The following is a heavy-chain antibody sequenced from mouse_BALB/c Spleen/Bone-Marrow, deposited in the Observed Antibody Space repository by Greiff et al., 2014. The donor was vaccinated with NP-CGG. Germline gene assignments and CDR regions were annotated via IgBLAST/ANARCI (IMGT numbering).Heavy chain of an antibody. CDR1: GFSLSRYS. CDR3: ASLDGNYGYYFDY. D-gene: IGHD2-1*01. CDR2: IWGGGST. J-gene: IGHJ2*01. Sequence: QVHVKQSGPGLVAPSQSLSITCTVSGFSLSRYSVLWVRQPPGEGLEWLGMIWGGGSTDYNSAVKFRLSISKDNSKSQVYLKMNSQQTDDTAMCYCASLDGNYGYYFDYWGQGTTLTVSA. V-gene: IGHV2-6-4*01.